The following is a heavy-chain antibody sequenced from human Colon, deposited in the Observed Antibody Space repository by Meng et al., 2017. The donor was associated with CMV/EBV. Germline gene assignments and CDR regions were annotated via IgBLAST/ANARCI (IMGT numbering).Heavy chain of an antibody. CDR1: GSALNSYS. CDR3: ARVSGSIIMVALDS. CDR2: ISRSSDTI. D-gene: IGHD2-8*01. V-gene: IGHV3-48*01. J-gene: IGHJ4*02. Sequence: GGSLRLSCADSGSALNSYSISWVRQAPGKGLEWVSYISRSSDTIHYADSVKGRFSISRDNAKNSLYLQMNSLRAEDTAVYYCARVSGSIIMVALDSWGQGTLVTVSS.